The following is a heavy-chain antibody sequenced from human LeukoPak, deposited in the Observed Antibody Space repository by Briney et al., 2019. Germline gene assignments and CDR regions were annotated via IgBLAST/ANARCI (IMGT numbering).Heavy chain of an antibody. Sequence: KASETLSLTCAVSGGSISSSHWWSWVRQPPGKGLEWIGEIYHSGSTNYNPSLKSRVTISVDKSKNQFSLKLSSVTAADTAVYYCATTCSGGSCYSRALDYWGQGTLVTVSS. CDR3: ATTCSGGSCYSRALDY. CDR2: IYHSGST. CDR1: GGSISSSHW. D-gene: IGHD2-15*01. J-gene: IGHJ4*02. V-gene: IGHV4-4*02.